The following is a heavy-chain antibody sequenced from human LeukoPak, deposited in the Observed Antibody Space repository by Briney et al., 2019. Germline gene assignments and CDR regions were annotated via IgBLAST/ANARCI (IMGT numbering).Heavy chain of an antibody. Sequence: GGSLRLSCEASGFIFSTYWMTWVRKAPGKGPEWVANIKQDGSEKHYVDSVKGGFTISRDNAKNSLYLQMNSLRAEDTAVYYCAREIIVTTFPDYWGQGTLVTVSS. CDR3: AREIIVTTFPDY. V-gene: IGHV3-7*01. D-gene: IGHD4-11*01. J-gene: IGHJ4*02. CDR2: IKQDGSEK. CDR1: GFIFSTYW.